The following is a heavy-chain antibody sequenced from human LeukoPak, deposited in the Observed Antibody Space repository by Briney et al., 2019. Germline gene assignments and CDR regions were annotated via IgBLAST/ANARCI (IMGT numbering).Heavy chain of an antibody. CDR3: ASRWGYCSSTSCPLYYYYMDV. CDR1: GGTFSSYA. V-gene: IGHV1-69*05. D-gene: IGHD2-2*01. Sequence: ASVKVSCKASGGTFSSYAISWVRQAPGQGLEWMGGIIPIVGTANYAQKFQGRVTITTDESTSTAYMELSSLRSEDTAVYYCASRWGYCSSTSCPLYYYYMDVWGKGTTVTVSS. CDR2: IIPIVGTA. J-gene: IGHJ6*03.